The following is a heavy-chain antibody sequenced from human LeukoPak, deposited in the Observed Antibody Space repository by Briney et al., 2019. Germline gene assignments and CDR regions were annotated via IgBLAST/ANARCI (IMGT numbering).Heavy chain of an antibody. Sequence: ASVKVSCKASGYTFTNYGLSWVRQAPGQGLEGMGWISAYNGYTNYAQKLQGRVTMTTDTSTTTAYMELRSLRSDDTAVYYCARSQGHRLLNYYYYYMDVWGKGTTVTVSS. CDR3: ARSQGHRLLNYYYYYMDV. V-gene: IGHV1-18*01. CDR2: ISAYNGYT. D-gene: IGHD2-15*01. CDR1: GYTFTNYG. J-gene: IGHJ6*03.